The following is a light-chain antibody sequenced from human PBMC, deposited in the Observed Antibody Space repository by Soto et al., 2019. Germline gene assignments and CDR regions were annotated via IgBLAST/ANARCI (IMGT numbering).Light chain of an antibody. J-gene: IGLJ2*01. CDR2: LNSDGRH. Sequence: QSVLTQSPSASASLGASVKLTCTLSSRHSSYAIAWHQQQPEKGPRYLMKLNSDGRHTKGDGIPDRFSGSSSGTARYLTISSLQSEDEADYYCQTWGTGILVFGGGTKLTVL. CDR3: QTWGTGILV. CDR1: SRHSSYA. V-gene: IGLV4-69*01.